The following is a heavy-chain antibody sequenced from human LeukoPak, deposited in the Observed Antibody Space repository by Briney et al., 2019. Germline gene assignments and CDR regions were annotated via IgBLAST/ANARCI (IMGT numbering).Heavy chain of an antibody. CDR3: ARMKGEGSGWYYYGMDV. V-gene: IGHV3-30*02. CDR2: IRYDGSNK. CDR1: GFTFSSYG. D-gene: IGHD6-19*01. Sequence: PGGSLRLSCAASGFTFSSYGMHWVRQAPGKGLEWVAFIRYDGSNKYYADSVKGRFTISRDNSKNTLYLQMNSLRAEDTAVYYCARMKGEGSGWYYYGMDVWGQGTTVTVSS. J-gene: IGHJ6*02.